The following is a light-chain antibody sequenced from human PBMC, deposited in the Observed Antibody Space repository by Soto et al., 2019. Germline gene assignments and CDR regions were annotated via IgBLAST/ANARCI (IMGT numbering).Light chain of an antibody. V-gene: IGKV3-20*01. CDR2: GAS. CDR1: QSVSSNY. CDR3: QQYDTSPRT. Sequence: EVMLTQSPGTLSLSPGERATLSCRASQSVSSNYLAWYQQKSGQAPRLLIYGASNRATGIPDRFSGSGSGTDFTLTIRRLEPEDFAVYHCQQYDTSPRTFGQGTKVEFQ. J-gene: IGKJ1*01.